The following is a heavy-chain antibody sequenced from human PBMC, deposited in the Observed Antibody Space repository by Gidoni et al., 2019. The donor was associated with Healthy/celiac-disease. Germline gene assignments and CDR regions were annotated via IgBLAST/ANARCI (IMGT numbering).Heavy chain of an antibody. V-gene: IGHV3-15*01. J-gene: IGHJ3*02. D-gene: IGHD4-17*01. CDR1: GFTFSHAW. CDR3: TTDGTTVVSDAFDI. Sequence: EVQLVESGGGLVKPGGSLRLSCAASGFTFSHAWMSWVRQAPGKGLEWVGRIKSKTDGGTTDYAAPVKGRFTISRDDSKNTLYLQMNSLKTEDTAVYYCTTDGTTVVSDAFDIWGQGTMVTVSS. CDR2: IKSKTDGGTT.